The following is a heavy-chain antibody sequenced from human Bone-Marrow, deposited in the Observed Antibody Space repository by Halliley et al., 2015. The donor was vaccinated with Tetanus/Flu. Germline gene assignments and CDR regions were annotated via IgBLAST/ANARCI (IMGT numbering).Heavy chain of an antibody. CDR2: ISGSGGST. CDR1: GFTFSNFA. CDR3: AKDRQGTVPDFFDS. J-gene: IGHJ4*02. D-gene: IGHD6-19*01. V-gene: IGHV3-23*01. Sequence: SLRLSCAASGFTFSNFAMGWVRQAPGRGLEWVSGISGSGGSTYYADSVKGRFTVSRDNSKNTLYLQMNSLRDEDTAKYYCAKDRQGTVPDFFDSWGQGALVTVSS.